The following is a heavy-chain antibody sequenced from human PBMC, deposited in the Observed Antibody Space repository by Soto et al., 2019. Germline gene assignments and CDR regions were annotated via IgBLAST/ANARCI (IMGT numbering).Heavy chain of an antibody. CDR1: GGTFSSYA. D-gene: IGHD4-4*01. J-gene: IGHJ5*02. Sequence: QVQLVQSGAEVKKPGSSVKVSCKASGGTFSSYAISWVRQAPGQGLEWMGGIIPIFGTANYAQKFQGRVTITAAESTSTANVELRSLSSEDTAGNYCARTSTVASLFQRDCFAPWGQGTLVTVSS. V-gene: IGHV1-69*12. CDR2: IIPIFGTA. CDR3: ARTSTVASLFQRDCFAP.